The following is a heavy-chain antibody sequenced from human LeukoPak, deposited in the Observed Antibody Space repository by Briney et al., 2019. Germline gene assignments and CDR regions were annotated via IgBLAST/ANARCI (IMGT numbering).Heavy chain of an antibody. J-gene: IGHJ4*02. CDR1: GGSISSGSYY. CDR3: ARDLSGWSDY. Sequence: PSQTLSLTCTVSGGSISSGSYYWSWIRQPAGKGLEWIGRIYTSGSTNYNPSLKSRVTISVDTSKNQFSLKLSSVTAADTAVYYCARDLSGWSDYWGQGTLVTVSS. D-gene: IGHD6-19*01. CDR2: IYTSGST. V-gene: IGHV4-61*02.